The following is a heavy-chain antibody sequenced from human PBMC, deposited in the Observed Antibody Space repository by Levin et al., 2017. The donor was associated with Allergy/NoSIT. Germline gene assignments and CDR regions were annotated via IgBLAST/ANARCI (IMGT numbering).Heavy chain of an antibody. D-gene: IGHD2-15*01. CDR1: GFTFSSYS. J-gene: IGHJ6*02. Sequence: GGSLRLSCAASGFTFSSYSMNWVRQAPGKGLEWVSSISSSGSFTQYADSVEGRFTISRDNAEKSLYLQMNSLRAEDTAVYYCARVGCSGGACYSRAFYYYGMDVWGQGTTVTVSS. CDR3: ARVGCSGGACYSRAFYYYGMDV. CDR2: ISSSGSFT. V-gene: IGHV3-21*01.